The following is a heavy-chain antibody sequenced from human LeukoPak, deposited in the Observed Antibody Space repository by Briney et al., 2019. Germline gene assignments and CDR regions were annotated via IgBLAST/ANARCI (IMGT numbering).Heavy chain of an antibody. CDR3: AKDRPNYYHDNGHYYRRGGDC. D-gene: IGHD3-22*01. CDR1: GFTFSIYA. V-gene: IGHV3-23*01. J-gene: IGHJ4*02. CDR2: TSSGGELT. Sequence: GGSLRLSCAASGFTFSIYAMSWVRQGTRKGLEWVSSTSSGGELTFYADSVKGRVTISRDNSKNTLYLQMNSLRAEDTAVYYCAKDRPNYYHDNGHYYRRGGDCWGQGTLVTVSS.